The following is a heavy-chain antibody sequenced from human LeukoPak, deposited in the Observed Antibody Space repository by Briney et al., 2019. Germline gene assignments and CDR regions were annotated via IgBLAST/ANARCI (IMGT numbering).Heavy chain of an antibody. CDR1: GFTFSCYA. V-gene: IGHV3-23*01. CDR3: AKDNCSGGSCDFDY. D-gene: IGHD2-15*01. Sequence: GGSLRLSCAASGFTFSCYAMSWVRQAPGKGLEWVSAISGSGGSTYYADSVKGRFTISRDNSKNTLYLQMNSLRAEDTAVYYCAKDNCSGGSCDFDYWGQGTLVTVSS. J-gene: IGHJ4*02. CDR2: ISGSGGST.